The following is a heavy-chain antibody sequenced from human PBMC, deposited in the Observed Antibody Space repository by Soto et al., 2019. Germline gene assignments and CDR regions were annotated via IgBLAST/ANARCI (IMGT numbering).Heavy chain of an antibody. CDR1: GGSFSGYY. V-gene: IGHV4-34*01. D-gene: IGHD3-3*01. CDR2: INHSGST. J-gene: IGHJ5*02. CDR3: ARGRYYALWSGCYTRNWFDP. Sequence: QVQLQQWGAGLLKPSETLSLTCAVYGGSFSGYYWSWIRQPPGKGLEWMGEINHSGSTNYNPSLKSRLTISVDPHNNRFSLKLSSVTAADTAVYYCARGRYYALWSGCYTRNWFDPWGQGTLVTVSS.